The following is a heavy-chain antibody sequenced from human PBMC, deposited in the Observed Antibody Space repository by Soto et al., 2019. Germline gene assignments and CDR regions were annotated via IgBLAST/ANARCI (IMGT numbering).Heavy chain of an antibody. Sequence: AVGSLRLSCAASGFTFSSYIMNWVRQAPGKGLEWVSYISRSSRTIYYADSVKGRFTISRDNAKNSLYLQMNSLRDEDTSVYYCARASYSYDSSTFDIWGQGTMVTVSS. J-gene: IGHJ3*02. CDR3: ARASYSYDSSTFDI. CDR2: ISRSSRTI. CDR1: GFTFSSYI. D-gene: IGHD3-22*01. V-gene: IGHV3-48*02.